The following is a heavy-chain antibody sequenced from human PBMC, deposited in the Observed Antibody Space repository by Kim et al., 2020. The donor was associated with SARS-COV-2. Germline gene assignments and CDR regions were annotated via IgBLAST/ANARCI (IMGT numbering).Heavy chain of an antibody. CDR2: ISGSGGST. J-gene: IGHJ3*02. D-gene: IGHD3-9*01. V-gene: IGHV3-23*01. CDR1: GFTFSSYA. Sequence: GGSLRLSCAASGFTFSSYAMSWVRQAPGKGLEWVSAISGSGGSTYYADSVKGRFTISRDNSKNTLYLQMNSLRAEDTAVYYCAKEPLRYFDWLSRFFDIWGPGTMVAVSS. CDR3: AKEPLRYFDWLSRFFDI.